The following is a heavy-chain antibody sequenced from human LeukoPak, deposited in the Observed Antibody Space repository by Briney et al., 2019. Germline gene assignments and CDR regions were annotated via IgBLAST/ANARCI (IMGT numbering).Heavy chain of an antibody. Sequence: ASVKVSCKASGYTFTSYGISWVRQAPAQGLEWMGWISAYNGNTNYAQKLQGRVTRTTDTSRNKAHMELRSLMSGVTAVDYGARGRYYYDSSGYYWAPGYWGQGTLVTVSS. J-gene: IGHJ4*02. CDR2: ISAYNGNT. CDR1: GYTFTSYG. V-gene: IGHV1-18*01. CDR3: ARGRYYYDSSGYYWAPGY. D-gene: IGHD3-22*01.